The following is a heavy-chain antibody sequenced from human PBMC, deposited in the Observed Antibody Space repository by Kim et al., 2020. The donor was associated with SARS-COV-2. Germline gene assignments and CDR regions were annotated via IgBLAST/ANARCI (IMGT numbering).Heavy chain of an antibody. CDR2: IKSDGSSI. J-gene: IGHJ4*02. V-gene: IGHV3-11*01. CDR1: GFSFSDYY. Sequence: GGSLRLSCAASGFSFSDYYMSWIRQAPGKGLEWVSYIKSDGSSIKQAASVSGRITISGDNAKTSLSLQMNIMTAEDTAVYYCVRQQNYWSQGTLDTVPS. D-gene: IGHD6-13*01. CDR3: VRQQNY.